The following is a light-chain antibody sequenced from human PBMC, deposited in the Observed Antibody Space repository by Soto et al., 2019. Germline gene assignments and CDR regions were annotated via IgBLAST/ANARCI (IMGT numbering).Light chain of an antibody. CDR1: SGDVGGYNY. J-gene: IGLJ2*01. Sequence: QSALTQPPSASGSLGQSVTISCTGTSGDVGGYNYVSWYQQHPGKAPKLIIFDVNKRPSGVPDRFSGSKSGNTASLTVSGLQAEDEADYYCSSYAGNCNLVFGGGTKVTVL. CDR2: DVN. CDR3: SSYAGNCNLV. V-gene: IGLV2-8*01.